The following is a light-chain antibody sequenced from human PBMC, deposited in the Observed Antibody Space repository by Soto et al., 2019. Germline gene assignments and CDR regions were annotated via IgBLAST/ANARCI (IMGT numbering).Light chain of an antibody. Sequence: QSGLTQPPSVSAAPGQKVTISCSGSSSNIGNNYVSWYQQLPGTAPKLLIYDNNKRPSGIPDRFSGSKSGTSGTLGITGLQTGDEADYYCGTWDSSLSAVVFGGGTKLTVL. CDR1: SSNIGNNY. J-gene: IGLJ2*01. CDR3: GTWDSSLSAVV. CDR2: DNN. V-gene: IGLV1-51*01.